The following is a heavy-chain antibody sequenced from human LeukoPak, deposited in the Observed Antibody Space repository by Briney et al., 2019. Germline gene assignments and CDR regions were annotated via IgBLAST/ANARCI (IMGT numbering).Heavy chain of an antibody. Sequence: VAPVKVSCKASGYTFTGYYMHWVRQAPGQGLEWMGWINPNSGGTNYAQKFQGWVTMTRDTSISTAYMELSRLRSDDTAVYYCARAGRVRGDNNWFGPWGQGTLVTVSS. CDR3: ARAGRVRGDNNWFGP. CDR2: INPNSGGT. CDR1: GYTFTGYY. J-gene: IGHJ5*02. D-gene: IGHD3-10*01. V-gene: IGHV1-2*04.